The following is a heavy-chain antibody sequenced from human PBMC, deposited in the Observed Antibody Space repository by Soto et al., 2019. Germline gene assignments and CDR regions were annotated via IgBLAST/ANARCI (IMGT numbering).Heavy chain of an antibody. D-gene: IGHD3-16*01. V-gene: IGHV4-59*01. Sequence: SETLCLTCTVSGGSISSYYWSWIRQPPGKGLAGIGYICYSGSNNYNPSLKSSVTISVDTSKNQFYLKLSSVTAADTAVYYCAREQMGGIDYWGQGTLVTVSS. CDR2: ICYSGSN. CDR3: AREQMGGIDY. J-gene: IGHJ4*02. CDR1: GGSISSYY.